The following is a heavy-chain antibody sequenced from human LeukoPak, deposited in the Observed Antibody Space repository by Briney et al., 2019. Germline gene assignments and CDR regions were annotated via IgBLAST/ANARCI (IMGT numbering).Heavy chain of an antibody. V-gene: IGHV4-30-4*08. CDR3: ARGLLGCSGGSCYVWAFDI. CDR2: IYYSGST. J-gene: IGHJ3*02. CDR1: GGSISSGDYC. Sequence: SETLSLTCTVSGGSISSGDYCWSWIRQPPGKGLEWIGYIYYSGSTYYNPSLKSRVTISVDTSKNQFSLKLSSVTAADTAVYYCARGLLGCSGGSCYVWAFDIWGQGTMVTVSS. D-gene: IGHD2-15*01.